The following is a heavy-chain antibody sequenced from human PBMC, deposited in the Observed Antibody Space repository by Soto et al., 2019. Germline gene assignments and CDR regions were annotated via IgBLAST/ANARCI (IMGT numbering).Heavy chain of an antibody. V-gene: IGHV3-23*01. CDR3: VKWNGYGDY. D-gene: IGHD1-1*01. CDR1: GFTFTNYG. Sequence: HPGGSLRLSCVVSGFTFTNYGVTWVRQAPGKGLQWVSGFSGGSGTTHYRDSVKGRFTISRDDSKSTVYLQMNSLGVDDTAVYYCVKWNGYGDYWGQGPLVTVYS. J-gene: IGHJ4*02. CDR2: FSGGSGTT.